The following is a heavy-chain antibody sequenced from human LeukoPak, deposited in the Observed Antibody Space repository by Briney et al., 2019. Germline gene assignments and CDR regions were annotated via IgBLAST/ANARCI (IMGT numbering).Heavy chain of an antibody. Sequence: GGSLRLSCAASGFTFSDYYMSWIRQAPGKGLEWVSYISSSGSTIYYADSVKGRFTISRDNAKNSLYLQMNSLRAEDTAVYYCARGRYDFWSGYYEGDYFDYWGQGTLVTVSS. CDR3: ARGRYDFWSGYYEGDYFDY. CDR1: GFTFSDYY. V-gene: IGHV3-11*04. CDR2: ISSSGSTI. J-gene: IGHJ4*02. D-gene: IGHD3-3*01.